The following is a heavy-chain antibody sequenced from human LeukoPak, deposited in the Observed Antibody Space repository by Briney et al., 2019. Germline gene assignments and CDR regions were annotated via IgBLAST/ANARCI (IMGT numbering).Heavy chain of an antibody. CDR3: ARDLGDGYNFDY. CDR2: IFYSGST. J-gene: IGHJ4*02. V-gene: IGHV4-59*01. D-gene: IGHD5-24*01. CDR1: GGSIRSFY. Sequence: SETLSLTCTVSGGSIRSFYWSWIRQPPGKGLEWIGYIFYSGSTTYNPSLKSRVIMSVDTSKSQFSLRLSSVTAADTAVYYCARDLGDGYNFDYWGQGTLVTVSS.